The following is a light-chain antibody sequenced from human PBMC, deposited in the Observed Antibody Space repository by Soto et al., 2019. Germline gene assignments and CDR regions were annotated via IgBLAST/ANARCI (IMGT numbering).Light chain of an antibody. CDR3: QHYFSYPYA. Sequence: DIQVTQSPATPSASVGDTVSITCRASQSVLTWLAWYQQKPGKAPNLLIYKASRLRDGVPSRFSGSGSGTDFTLTITSLQPDDFASYFCQHYFSYPYAFGQGTKLEI. V-gene: IGKV1-5*03. J-gene: IGKJ2*01. CDR1: QSVLTW. CDR2: KAS.